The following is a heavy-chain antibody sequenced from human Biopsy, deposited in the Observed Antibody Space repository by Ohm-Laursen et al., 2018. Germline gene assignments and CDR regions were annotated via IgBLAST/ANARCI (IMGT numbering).Heavy chain of an antibody. CDR3: ARGTNYYGSGRNRHWFDP. V-gene: IGHV4-34*01. J-gene: IGHJ5*02. CDR2: INDSGRT. CDR1: GGSFSGYY. D-gene: IGHD3-10*01. Sequence: SETLSLTWGVYGGSFSGYYCSWIRQPPGKGLEWIGEINDSGRTNYNPSLRSRVTFSVDTSKNQFSLKLRSVTAADTAVYYCARGTNYYGSGRNRHWFDPWGQGTQVTVSS.